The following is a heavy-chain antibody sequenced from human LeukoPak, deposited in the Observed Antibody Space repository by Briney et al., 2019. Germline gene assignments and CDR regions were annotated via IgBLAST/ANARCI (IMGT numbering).Heavy chain of an antibody. CDR2: ISGSGGST. CDR1: GFTFSSYA. Sequence: PGGSLRLSCAASGFTFSSYAMSWVRQAPGKGLEWVSAISGSGGSTYYADSVKGGFTISRDNFKNTLYLQMNSLRAEDTAVYYCAKSGGYSGYDNFQHWGQGTLVTVSS. D-gene: IGHD5-12*01. V-gene: IGHV3-23*01. CDR3: AKSGGYSGYDNFQH. J-gene: IGHJ1*01.